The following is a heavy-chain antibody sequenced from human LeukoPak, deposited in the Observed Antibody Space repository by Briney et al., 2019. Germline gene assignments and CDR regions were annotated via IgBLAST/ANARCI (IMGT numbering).Heavy chain of an antibody. CDR2: IYPGDSDT. D-gene: IGHD6-13*01. V-gene: IGHV5-51*01. CDR1: GYSFTSYW. J-gene: IGHJ5*02. Sequence: GESLKISCKGSGYSFTSYWIGWVRQMPGKGLEWMGIIYPGDSDTRYSPSFQGQVTISADKSISTAYLQWSSLKASDTAMYYCARHPEIYSRSWYWFDPWGQGTLVTVSS. CDR3: ARHPEIYSRSWYWFDP.